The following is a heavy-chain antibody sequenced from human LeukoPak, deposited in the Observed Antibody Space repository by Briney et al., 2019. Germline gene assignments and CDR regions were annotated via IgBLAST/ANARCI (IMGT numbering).Heavy chain of an antibody. D-gene: IGHD6-13*01. CDR3: ARQPGTGSRFYYFDY. J-gene: IGHJ4*02. CDR2: IYYSGST. CDR1: GGSISSSSYY. Sequence: TSETLSLTCTVSGGSISSSSYYWGWIRQPPGKGLEWIGSIYYSGSTYYNPSLKSRVTISVDTSKNQFSLKLSSVTAADTAVYYCARQPGTGSRFYYFDYWGQGTLVTVSS. V-gene: IGHV4-39*01.